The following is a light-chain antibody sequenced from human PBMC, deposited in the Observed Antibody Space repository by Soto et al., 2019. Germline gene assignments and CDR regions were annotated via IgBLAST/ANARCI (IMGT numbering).Light chain of an antibody. CDR1: HNIDNR. CDR2: AAS. J-gene: IGKJ5*01. CDR3: QQSYSTPPIT. V-gene: IGKV1-39*01. Sequence: DIQMTQSPSTLSASVRDRVTITCRASHNIDNRLAWYQQKPGKAPRLLIYAASSLQSGVPSRFSGSGSGTDFTLTISSLQPEDFATYYCQQSYSTPPITFGQGTLLET.